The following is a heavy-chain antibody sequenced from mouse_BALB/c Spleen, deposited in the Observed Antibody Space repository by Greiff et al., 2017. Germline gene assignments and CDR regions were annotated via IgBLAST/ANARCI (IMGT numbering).Heavy chain of an antibody. CDR1: GFTFTDYY. J-gene: IGHJ4*01. V-gene: IGHV7-3*02. Sequence: EVKLVESGGGLVQPGGSLRLSCATSGFTFTDYYMSWVRQPPGKALEWLGFIRNKANGYTTEYSASVKGRFTISRDNSQSILYLQMNTLRAEDSATYYCARDRAPRHYLGAMDYWGQGTSVTVSS. CDR2: IRNKANGYTT. D-gene: IGHD1-2*01. CDR3: ARDRAPRHYLGAMDY.